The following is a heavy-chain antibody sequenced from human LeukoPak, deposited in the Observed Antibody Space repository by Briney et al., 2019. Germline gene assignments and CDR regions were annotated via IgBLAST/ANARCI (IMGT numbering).Heavy chain of an antibody. CDR3: ASRSAGRWY. CDR2: IYYSGST. V-gene: IGHV4-39*01. Sequence: SETLSLTCTVSGGSISSSSYYWGWIRQPPGKGLEWIGSIYYSGSTYYNPSLKSRVTISVDTSKNQFSLKLSSVTAADTAVYYCASRSAGRWYWGQGTLVTVSS. J-gene: IGHJ4*02. D-gene: IGHD5-24*01. CDR1: GGSISSSSYY.